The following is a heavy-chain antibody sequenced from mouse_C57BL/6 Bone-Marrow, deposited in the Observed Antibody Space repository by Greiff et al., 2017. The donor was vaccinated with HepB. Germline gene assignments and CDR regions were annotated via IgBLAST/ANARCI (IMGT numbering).Heavy chain of an antibody. CDR3: ARLWYFDY. CDR2: IWSGGST. D-gene: IGHD6-1*01. J-gene: IGHJ2*01. V-gene: IGHV2-2*01. Sequence: QVQLKESGPGLVQPSQSLSITCTVSGFSLTSYGVHWVRQSPGKGLEWLGVIWSGGSTDSNAAFISRLSISKDNSKSQVFFKMNSLQADDTAIYYCARLWYFDYWGQGTLSQSPQ. CDR1: GFSLTSYG.